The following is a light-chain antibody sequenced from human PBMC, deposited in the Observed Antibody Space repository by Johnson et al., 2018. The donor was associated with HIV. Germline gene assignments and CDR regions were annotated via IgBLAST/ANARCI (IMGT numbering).Light chain of an antibody. CDR2: DNN. CDR3: GTLDSSLSAYV. Sequence: QPVLTQPPSVSAAPGQKVTISCSGSSYNNGNNYVSWYQQLPGTAPKLLIYDNNKRPSGIPDRFSGSKSGTSATLGITGLQTGDEADYYCGTLDSSLSAYVFGTGTKVTVL. CDR1: SYNNGNNY. V-gene: IGLV1-51*01. J-gene: IGLJ1*01.